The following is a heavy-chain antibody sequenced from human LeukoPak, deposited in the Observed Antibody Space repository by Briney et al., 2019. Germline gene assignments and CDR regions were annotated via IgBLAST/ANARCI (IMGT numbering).Heavy chain of an antibody. Sequence: PSETLSLTCAVYGGSFSGYYWSWTRQPPGKGLEWIGEINHSGSTNYNPSLKSRVTISVDTSKNQFSLKLSSVTAADTAVYYCARHRRYSGFTFDYWGQGTLVTVSS. J-gene: IGHJ4*02. V-gene: IGHV4-34*01. CDR2: INHSGST. CDR1: GGSFSGYY. D-gene: IGHD5-12*01. CDR3: ARHRRYSGFTFDY.